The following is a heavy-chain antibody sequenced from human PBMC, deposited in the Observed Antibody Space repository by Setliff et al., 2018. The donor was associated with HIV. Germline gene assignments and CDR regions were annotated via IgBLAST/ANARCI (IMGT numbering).Heavy chain of an antibody. V-gene: IGHV4-34*01. CDR1: GGSFSGYY. J-gene: IGHJ4*02. D-gene: IGHD4-17*01. CDR2: INHSGST. Sequence: PTETLSLTCAVYGGSFSGYYWSWIRQPPGKGLEWIGEINHSGSTNYNPSLKSRVTISVDTSKNQFSLKLSSVTAADTAVYYCARDDYGGNEPFDYWGQGTLVTVSS. CDR3: ARDDYGGNEPFDY.